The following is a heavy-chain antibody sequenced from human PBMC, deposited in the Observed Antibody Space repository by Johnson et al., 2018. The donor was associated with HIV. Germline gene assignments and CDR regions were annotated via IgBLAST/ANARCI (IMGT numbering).Heavy chain of an antibody. V-gene: IGHV3-33*01. J-gene: IGHJ3*02. CDR1: GFTFSSYG. CDR3: ARRKIAAAGRDAFDI. CDR2: IWYDGSNK. Sequence: QVQLVESGGGVVQPGGSLRLSCAASGFTFSSYGMHWVRQAPGKGLEWVAVIWYDGSNKYYADSVKGRFTISRDNSKNTLYLQMNSLRAEDTAVYYCARRKIAAAGRDAFDIWGQGTMVTVSS. D-gene: IGHD6-13*01.